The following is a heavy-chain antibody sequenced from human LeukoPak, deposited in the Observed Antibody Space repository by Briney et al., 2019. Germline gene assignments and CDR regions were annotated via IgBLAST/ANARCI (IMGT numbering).Heavy chain of an antibody. J-gene: IGHJ4*02. Sequence: PSETLSLTCTVSGGSVSSGSYYWSWIRQPPGKGLEWIGYIYYSGSTNYNPSLKSRVTISVDTSKNQFSLKLSSVTAADAAVYYCARVGGYDFWSGYYTGFDYWGQGTLVTVSS. V-gene: IGHV4-61*01. CDR1: GGSVSSGSYY. D-gene: IGHD3-3*01. CDR2: IYYSGST. CDR3: ARVGGYDFWSGYYTGFDY.